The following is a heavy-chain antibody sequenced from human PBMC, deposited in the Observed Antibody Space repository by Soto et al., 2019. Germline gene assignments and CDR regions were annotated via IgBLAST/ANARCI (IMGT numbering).Heavy chain of an antibody. CDR1: GGTFSSYT. J-gene: IGHJ3*02. V-gene: IGHV1-69*02. D-gene: IGHD6-19*01. CDR2: IIPILGIT. Sequence: QVQLVQSGAEVKKPGSSVKVSCKASGGTFSSYTISWVRQAPGKGLEWMGRIIPILGITNYAQKFQGRVTITADKSKGKANMELSSLRSEDTDVDYCASRKGIAVAGKDAFDIWGQGTMVTVSS. CDR3: ASRKGIAVAGKDAFDI.